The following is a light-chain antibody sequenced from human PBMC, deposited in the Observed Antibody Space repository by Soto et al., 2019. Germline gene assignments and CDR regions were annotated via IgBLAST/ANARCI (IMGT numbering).Light chain of an antibody. Sequence: QSALTQPASVSGSPGQSITISCTGTSSDVASYNLVSWYQQLPGKAPKLMIYEGSKRPSGVSNRFSGSKSGNTASLTISGLQAEDEADYYCNSYAGSNNVFGTGTKVTVL. CDR2: EGS. CDR3: NSYAGSNNV. CDR1: SSDVASYNL. V-gene: IGLV2-14*02. J-gene: IGLJ1*01.